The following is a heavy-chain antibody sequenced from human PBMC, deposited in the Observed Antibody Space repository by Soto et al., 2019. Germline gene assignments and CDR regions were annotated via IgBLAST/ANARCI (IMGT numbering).Heavy chain of an antibody. CDR1: GFTFSSYA. D-gene: IGHD3-16*01. V-gene: IGHV3-23*01. J-gene: IGHJ4*02. CDR3: ARLGFVWGPIVPYFDY. CDR2: ISGSGGST. Sequence: GSLRLSCAASGFTFSSYAMSWVRQAPGKGLEWVSAISGSGGSTYYADSVKGRFTISRDNSKNTLYLQMNSLRAEDTAVYYCARLGFVWGPIVPYFDYWGQGTLVTVSS.